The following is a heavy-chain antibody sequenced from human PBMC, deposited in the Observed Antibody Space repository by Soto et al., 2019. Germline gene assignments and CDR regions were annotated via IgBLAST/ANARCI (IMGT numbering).Heavy chain of an antibody. V-gene: IGHV5-51*07. CDR1: GYIFTNYW. Sequence: GGSLKISWKCSGYIFTNYWLGWLHQMPGKGLEWMGIIYPGDSDTRYSPSFEGQVTISADKSISTAYLQWISLKASDTAIYYCARHSFAGTYYPGMDVWGHGTTVTVSS. D-gene: IGHD3-10*01. CDR2: IYPGDSDT. J-gene: IGHJ6*02. CDR3: ARHSFAGTYYPGMDV.